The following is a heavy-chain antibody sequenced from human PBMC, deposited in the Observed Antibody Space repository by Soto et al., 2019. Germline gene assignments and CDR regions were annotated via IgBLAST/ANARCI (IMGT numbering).Heavy chain of an antibody. V-gene: IGHV3-23*01. Sequence: GGSLRLSCAASGFTFSNYAMSWVRQAPGKGLEWVSVISGSGYSTYYADSVKGRFTISRDNSKNTLYLQMNSLRAEDTAVYYCAKRTNGWYFDYWGQGNLVTVSS. CDR3: AKRTNGWYFDY. CDR2: ISGSGYST. D-gene: IGHD6-19*01. CDR1: GFTFSNYA. J-gene: IGHJ4*02.